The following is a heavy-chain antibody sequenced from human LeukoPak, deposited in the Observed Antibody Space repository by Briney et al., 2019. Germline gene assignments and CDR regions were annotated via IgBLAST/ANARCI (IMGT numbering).Heavy chain of an antibody. CDR2: ISGSGGST. CDR1: GFTFSSYA. D-gene: IGHD1-1*01. J-gene: IGHJ2*01. V-gene: IGHV3-23*01. CDR3: AKDPGNNNWSYWYFDI. Sequence: GGSLRLPCAASGFTFSSYAMTWVRQAPGKGLEWVSSISGSGGSTYYADSVKGRFTISRDNPKNTLYLQMNSLRAEDTAVYYCAKDPGNNNWSYWYFDIWGRGTLVSVSS.